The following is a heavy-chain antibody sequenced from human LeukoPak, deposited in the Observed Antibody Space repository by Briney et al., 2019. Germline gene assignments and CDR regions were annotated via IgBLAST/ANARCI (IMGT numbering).Heavy chain of an antibody. Sequence: GGSLRLSCAASGFTFSSYGMHWVRQAPGKGLEWVAVISYDGSNKYYADSVKGRFTISRDNSKNTLYLQMNSLRAEDTAVYYFVGWYESGYWGQGTLVTVSS. CDR2: ISYDGSNK. J-gene: IGHJ4*02. CDR3: VGWYESGY. V-gene: IGHV3-30*03. CDR1: GFTFSSYG. D-gene: IGHD6-19*01.